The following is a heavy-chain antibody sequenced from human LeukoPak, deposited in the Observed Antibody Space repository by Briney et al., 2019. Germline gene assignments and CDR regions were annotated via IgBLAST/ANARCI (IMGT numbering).Heavy chain of an antibody. D-gene: IGHD5-24*01. V-gene: IGHV3-21*01. CDR2: IRFTGSYI. J-gene: IGHJ4*02. CDR1: GFTFSSYS. CDR3: TRAGXRRDGYNSDX. Sequence: GGSLRLSCAASGFTFSSYSMNWVRQAPGRGLEWVSSIRFTGSYIYYADSVKGRFTISRDDAKNLLSLQMISLRVEDTAVYYCTRAGXRRDGYNSDXXGQGTLVTVSS.